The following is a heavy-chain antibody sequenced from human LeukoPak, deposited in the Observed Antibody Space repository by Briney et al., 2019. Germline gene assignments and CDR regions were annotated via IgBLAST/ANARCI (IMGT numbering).Heavy chain of an antibody. V-gene: IGHV1-69*04. Sequence: GASVKVSCKASGGTFSSYAISWVRQAPGQGLEWMGRIIPILGIANYAQKFQGRVTITEDTSTDTAYMELSSLRSEDTAVYYCATDKPPLTPDAFDIWGQGTMVTVSS. CDR3: ATDKPPLTPDAFDI. CDR1: GGTFSSYA. CDR2: IIPILGIA. J-gene: IGHJ3*02. D-gene: IGHD4-23*01.